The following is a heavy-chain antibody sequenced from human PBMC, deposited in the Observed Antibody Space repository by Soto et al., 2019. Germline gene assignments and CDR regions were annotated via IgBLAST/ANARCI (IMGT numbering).Heavy chain of an antibody. CDR2: VSQDGTA. CDR1: GFTFSTYT. Sequence: VQLLESGGGLAQPGGSLRLSCAASGFTFSTYTMAWVRQAPGRGPEGVAGVSQDGTAHYADSVKGRFTSSRDNSRDTVYLQMITLRGEDTAVYYCAKDMRPDGVWDFDYWGQGTLVTVSS. D-gene: IGHD4-17*01. V-gene: IGHV3-23*01. J-gene: IGHJ4*02. CDR3: AKDMRPDGVWDFDY.